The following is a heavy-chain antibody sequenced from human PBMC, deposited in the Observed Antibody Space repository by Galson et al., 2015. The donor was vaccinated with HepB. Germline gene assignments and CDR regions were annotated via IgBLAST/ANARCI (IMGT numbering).Heavy chain of an antibody. CDR1: GYSFTSYW. CDR3: ASCRGLAARPCSYGMDV. CDR2: ICPGDSDT. Sequence: QSGAEVKKPGESLKISCKGSGYSFTSYWIGWVRQMPGKGLEWMGIICPGDSDTRYSPSFQGQVTISADKSISTAYLQWSSLKASDTAMYYCASCRGLAARPCSYGMDVWGQGTTVTVSS. V-gene: IGHV5-51*01. J-gene: IGHJ6*02. D-gene: IGHD6-6*01.